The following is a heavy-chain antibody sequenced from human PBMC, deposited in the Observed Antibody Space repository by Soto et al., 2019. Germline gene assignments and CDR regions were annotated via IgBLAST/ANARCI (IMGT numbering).Heavy chain of an antibody. CDR3: ARDIAVPAPLWGAMDV. CDR1: GFTLSNHG. J-gene: IGHJ6*02. Sequence: QVQLVESGGGVVLPGRSLRLSCAASGFTLSNHGMHWVRQAPGKGLEWVAAIWYDGSSKYYADSVKGRFTISRDNSKNTPYLQMNSQRAEDTAVYYCARDIAVPAPLWGAMDVWGQGTTVTVSS. V-gene: IGHV3-33*01. CDR2: IWYDGSSK. D-gene: IGHD6-19*01.